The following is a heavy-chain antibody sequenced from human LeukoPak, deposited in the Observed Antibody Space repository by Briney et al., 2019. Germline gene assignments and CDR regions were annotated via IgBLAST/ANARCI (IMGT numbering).Heavy chain of an antibody. D-gene: IGHD5-12*01. CDR2: IKEDGSDK. CDR3: ARDIGYHTFDY. J-gene: IGHJ4*02. V-gene: IGHV3-7*05. Sequence: GGSLRLSCAASGFTFSNFWMAWVRQAPGKGLEWVAHIKEDGSDKKYMDSVKGRFTISRDNPKNSLYLQMNSLRAEDTAVYYCARDIGYHTFDYWGQGGLVTVSS. CDR1: GFTFSNFW.